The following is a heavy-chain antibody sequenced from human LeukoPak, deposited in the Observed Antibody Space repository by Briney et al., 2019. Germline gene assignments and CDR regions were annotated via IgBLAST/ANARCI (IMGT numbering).Heavy chain of an antibody. CDR2: IIHSGRT. J-gene: IGHJ4*02. V-gene: IGHV4-34*01. CDR1: GGSFSVYY. D-gene: IGHD3-10*01. CDR3: ARGSDYYGSGSYYNY. Sequence: SETLSLTCAVYGGSFSVYYWSWIRHPPAKGLEWVGEIIHSGRTNYNPSLKGRVTISVDTSKIQFSLKLSSVTAADTAVYYCARGSDYYGSGSYYNYWGQGTLVTVSS.